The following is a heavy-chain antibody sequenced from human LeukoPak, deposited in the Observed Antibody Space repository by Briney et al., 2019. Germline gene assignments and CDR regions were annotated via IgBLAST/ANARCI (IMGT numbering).Heavy chain of an antibody. D-gene: IGHD1-26*01. CDR2: ISGSGGST. Sequence: GGSLRLSCAASGFTFSSYAMSWVRQAPGKGLEWVSAISGSGGSTYYADSVKGRFTISRDNSKDTLYLQMNSLRAEDTAVYYCAIYSGSYYGFDYWGQGTLVTVSS. CDR3: AIYSGSYYGFDY. CDR1: GFTFSSYA. V-gene: IGHV3-23*01. J-gene: IGHJ4*02.